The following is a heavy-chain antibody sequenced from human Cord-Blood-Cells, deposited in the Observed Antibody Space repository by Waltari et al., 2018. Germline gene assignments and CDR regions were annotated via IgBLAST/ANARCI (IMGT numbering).Heavy chain of an antibody. Sequence: EVQLVESGGGLVQPGGSLRLACAASGVTFSSDWMSWVRQAPGKGLEWVANIKQDGSEKYYVDSVKGRFTISRDNAKNSLYLQMNSLRAEDTAVYYCATTGNYDAFDIWGQGTMVTVSS. D-gene: IGHD1-7*01. CDR3: ATTGNYDAFDI. CDR1: GVTFSSDW. CDR2: IKQDGSEK. J-gene: IGHJ3*02. V-gene: IGHV3-7*01.